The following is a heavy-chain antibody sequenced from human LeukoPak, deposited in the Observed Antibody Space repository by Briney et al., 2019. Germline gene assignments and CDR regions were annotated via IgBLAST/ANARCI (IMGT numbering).Heavy chain of an antibody. CDR1: GGSISSGDYY. CDR2: IYYSGST. V-gene: IGHV4-30-4*01. CDR3: ADYYDSSGYYYGEYFQH. J-gene: IGHJ1*01. Sequence: SQTLSLTCTVSGGSISSGDYYWSWIRKPPGKGLEWIGYIYYSGSTYYNPSLKSRVTISVDTSKNQFSLKLSSVTAADTAVYYCADYYDSSGYYYGEYFQHWGQGTLVTVSS. D-gene: IGHD3-22*01.